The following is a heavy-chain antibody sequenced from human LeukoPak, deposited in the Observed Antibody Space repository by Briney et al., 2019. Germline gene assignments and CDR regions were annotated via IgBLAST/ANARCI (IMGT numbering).Heavy chain of an antibody. CDR1: GFTFSTYG. J-gene: IGHJ4*02. CDR3: AKSRGYCSL. D-gene: IGHD2-15*01. V-gene: IGHV3-23*01. Sequence: GGTLRLSCAASGFTFSTYGMSWVRQAPGKGLQWVSTIPSGGGTYYADSVKGRFTISRDNSKNTLYLQMNSLRAEDTAVYYCAKSRGYCSLWGQGTLVTVSS. CDR2: IPSGGGT.